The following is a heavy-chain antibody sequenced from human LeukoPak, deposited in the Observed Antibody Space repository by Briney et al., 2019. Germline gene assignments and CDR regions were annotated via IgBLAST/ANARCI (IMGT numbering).Heavy chain of an antibody. CDR1: GGSISSYY. CDR3: ARVGNPDEWIQLWWGAFDI. J-gene: IGHJ3*02. Sequence: PSETLSLTCTVSGGSISSYYWSWIRQPPGKGLEWIGYIYYSGSTNYNPSLKSRVTISVDTSKNQFSLKLSSVTAADTAVYYCARVGNPDEWIQLWWGAFDIWGQGTMVTVSS. CDR2: IYYSGST. D-gene: IGHD5-18*01. V-gene: IGHV4-59*01.